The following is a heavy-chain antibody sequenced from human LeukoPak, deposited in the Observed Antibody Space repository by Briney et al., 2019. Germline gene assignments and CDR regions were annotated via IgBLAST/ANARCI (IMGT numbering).Heavy chain of an antibody. Sequence: PGASLRLSCAASGFTFGSYWMHWVRQAPGKGLEWVGRIKSKTDGGTTDYAAPVKGRFTISRDDSKNTLFLQMNSLKNEDTGMYYCNTVTGTLLNDWGQGTLVTVSS. V-gene: IGHV3-15*01. CDR2: IKSKTDGGTT. CDR3: NTVTGTLLND. D-gene: IGHD1-20*01. CDR1: GFTFGSYW. J-gene: IGHJ4*02.